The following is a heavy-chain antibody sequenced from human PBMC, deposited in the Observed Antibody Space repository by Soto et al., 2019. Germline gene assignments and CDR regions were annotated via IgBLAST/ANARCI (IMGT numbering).Heavy chain of an antibody. Sequence: PSETLSLTCTVSGGSISSYYWSWIRQPPGKGLEWIGYIYYSGSTNYNPSPKSRVTISVDTSKNQFSLKLSSVTAADTAVYYCARETRGGARDYVSAWGQGTLVTVSS. CDR3: ARETRGGARDYVSA. CDR1: GGSISSYY. CDR2: IYYSGST. J-gene: IGHJ4*02. V-gene: IGHV4-59*01. D-gene: IGHD4-17*01.